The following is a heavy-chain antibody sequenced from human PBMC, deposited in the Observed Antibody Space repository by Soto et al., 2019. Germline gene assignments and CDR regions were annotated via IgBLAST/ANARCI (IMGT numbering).Heavy chain of an antibody. J-gene: IGHJ4*02. CDR1: GFTFSNAW. CDR2: IKSKTDGGTT. Sequence: TGGSLRLSCAASGFTFSNAWMNWVRQAPGKGLEWVGRIKSKTDGGTTDYAAPVKGRFTISRDDSKNTLYLQMNSLKTEDTAVYYCTTDYYYDSSGYYYYFDYWGQGTLVTVSS. V-gene: IGHV3-15*07. CDR3: TTDYYYDSSGYYYYFDY. D-gene: IGHD3-22*01.